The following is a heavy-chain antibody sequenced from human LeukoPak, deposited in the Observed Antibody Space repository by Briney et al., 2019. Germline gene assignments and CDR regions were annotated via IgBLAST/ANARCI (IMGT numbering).Heavy chain of an antibody. V-gene: IGHV4-61*01. Sequence: RSSETLSLTCTVSGGSVSSGSYYWSWIRQPPGKGLEWIGYIYYSGSTNYNPSLKSRVTISVDTSKNQFSLKLSSVTAADTAVYYCARGPTGDYGDYVGVLWGQGTLVTVSS. D-gene: IGHD4-17*01. J-gene: IGHJ4*02. CDR1: GGSVSSGSYY. CDR3: ARGPTGDYGDYVGVL. CDR2: IYYSGST.